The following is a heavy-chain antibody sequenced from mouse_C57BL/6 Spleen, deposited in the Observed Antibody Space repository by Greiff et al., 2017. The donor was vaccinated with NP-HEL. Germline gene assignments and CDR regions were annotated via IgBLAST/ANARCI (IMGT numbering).Heavy chain of an antibody. CDR2: IYPGDGDT. CDR3: ARWPITTVVAKGDAMDY. CDR1: GYAFSSYW. D-gene: IGHD1-1*01. V-gene: IGHV1-80*01. Sequence: VQGVESGAELVKPRASVKISCKASGYAFSSYWMNWVKQRPGKGLEWIGQIYPGDGDTNYNGKFKGKATLTADKSSSTAYMQLSSLTSEDSAVYFCARWPITTVVAKGDAMDYWGQGTSVTVSS. J-gene: IGHJ4*01.